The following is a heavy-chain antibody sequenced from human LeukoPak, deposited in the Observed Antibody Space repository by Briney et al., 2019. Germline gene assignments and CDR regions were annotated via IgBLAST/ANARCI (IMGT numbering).Heavy chain of an antibody. CDR2: IYYSGIT. D-gene: IGHD2-2*01. Sequence: PSETLSLTCTVSGGSISSSSHYWGWIRQPPGKGLEWIGSIYYSGITYYNPSLRSRVTISVDTSKNQFSPKLSSVTATDTAVYYCHFKYCSSSTCFYYFDYWGQGTLVTVSS. J-gene: IGHJ4*02. CDR1: GGSISSSSHY. V-gene: IGHV4-39*01. CDR3: HFKYCSSSTCFYYFDY.